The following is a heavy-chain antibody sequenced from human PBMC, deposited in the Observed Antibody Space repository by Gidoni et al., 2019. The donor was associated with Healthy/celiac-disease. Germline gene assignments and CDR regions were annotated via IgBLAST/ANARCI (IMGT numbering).Heavy chain of an antibody. CDR1: GGTFSSYA. D-gene: IGHD3-22*01. CDR2: IIPILGIA. J-gene: IGHJ4*02. V-gene: IGHV1-69*09. CDR3: ARGDSSGYFSHPPLY. Sequence: QVQLVQSGAEVKKPGSSVKVSCKASGGTFSSYAISWVRQAPGQGLEWMGRIIPILGIANYAQKFQGRVTITADKSTSTAYMELSSLRSEDTAVYYCARGDSSGYFSHPPLYWGQGTLVTVSS.